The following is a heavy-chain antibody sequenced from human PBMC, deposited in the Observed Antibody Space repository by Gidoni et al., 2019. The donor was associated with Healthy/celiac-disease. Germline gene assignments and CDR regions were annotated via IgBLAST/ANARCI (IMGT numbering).Heavy chain of an antibody. CDR1: GHTFTGYY. CDR3: ARIPGDYSNDFDY. J-gene: IGHJ4*02. D-gene: IGHD4-4*01. V-gene: IGHV1-2*02. Sequence: QLQLVQSGAEVKKPGASVTVSCTPSGHTFTGYYMHWVRQAPGQGLEWLGWINPNSGGTNYAQKFQGRVTMTRDTSISTAYMELSRLRSDDTAVYYCARIPGDYSNDFDYWGQGTLVTESS. CDR2: INPNSGGT.